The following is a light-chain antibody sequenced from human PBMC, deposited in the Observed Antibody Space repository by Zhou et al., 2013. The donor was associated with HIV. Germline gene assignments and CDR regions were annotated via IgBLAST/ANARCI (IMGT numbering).Light chain of an antibody. Sequence: DIQMTQSPLTLSSTVGDRVTITCRASHTIGRWLAWYQVKPGKAPKLLIYKASNLQSGVPSRFSGRGAETEFNLTIDGLQEDDFATYFCQQYDNLWTFGQGTTV. CDR1: HTIGRW. CDR3: QQYDNLWT. CDR2: KAS. J-gene: IGKJ1*01. V-gene: IGKV1-5*03.